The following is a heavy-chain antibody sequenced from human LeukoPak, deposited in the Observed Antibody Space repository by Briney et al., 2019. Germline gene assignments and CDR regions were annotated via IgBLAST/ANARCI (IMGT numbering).Heavy chain of an antibody. D-gene: IGHD4-23*01. V-gene: IGHV4-34*01. Sequence: SETLSLICAVYGGSFSGYYWSWIRQPPGKGLEWIGEINHSGSTNYNPSLKSRVTISVDTSKNQFSLKLSSVTAADTAVYYCARTTVVTYPVDYWGQGTLVTVSS. CDR2: INHSGST. J-gene: IGHJ4*02. CDR3: ARTTVVTYPVDY. CDR1: GGSFSGYY.